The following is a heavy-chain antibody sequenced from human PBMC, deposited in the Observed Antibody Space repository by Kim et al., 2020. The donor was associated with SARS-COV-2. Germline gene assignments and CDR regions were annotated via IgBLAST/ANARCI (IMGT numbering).Heavy chain of an antibody. V-gene: IGHV3-15*01. CDR1: GFTFSNAW. Sequence: GGSLRLSCAASGFTFSNAWMSWVRQAPGKGLEWVGRIKSKTDGGTTDYAAPVKGRFTISRDDSKNTLYLQMNSLKTEDTAVYYCTTGGGLLWFGELLYDDAFDIWGQGTMVTVSS. CDR3: TTGGGLLWFGELLYDDAFDI. J-gene: IGHJ3*02. D-gene: IGHD3-10*01. CDR2: IKSKTDGGTT.